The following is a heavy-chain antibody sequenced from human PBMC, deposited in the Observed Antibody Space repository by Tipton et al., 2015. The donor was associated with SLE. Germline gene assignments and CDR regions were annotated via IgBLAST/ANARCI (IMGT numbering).Heavy chain of an antibody. Sequence: SLRLSCAASGFTFSSYAMHWVRQAPGKGLEWVAVISFDGSNKYYADSVKGRFTISRDNSKNTLYLQMNSLRAEDTAVYYCAKGRGGDTYYYYGMDVWGQGTTVTVSS. CDR3: AKGRGGDTYYYYGMDV. D-gene: IGHD2-21*02. J-gene: IGHJ6*02. V-gene: IGHV3-30*04. CDR1: GFTFSSYA. CDR2: ISFDGSNK.